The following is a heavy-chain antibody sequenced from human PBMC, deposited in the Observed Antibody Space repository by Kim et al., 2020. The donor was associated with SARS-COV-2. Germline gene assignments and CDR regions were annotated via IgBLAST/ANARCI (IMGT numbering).Heavy chain of an antibody. V-gene: IGHV3-49*03. D-gene: IGHD6-19*01. Sequence: GGSLRLSCTASGFTFGDYAMSWFRQAPGKGLEWVGFIRSKAYGGTTVYAASVKGRFTISRDDSKSIAYLQMNSLKTEDTAVYYCTRDRYSSGWYVSATGVFAGYWGQGTLVTVSS. CDR3: TRDRYSSGWYVSATGVFAGY. J-gene: IGHJ4*02. CDR2: IRSKAYGGTT. CDR1: GFTFGDYA.